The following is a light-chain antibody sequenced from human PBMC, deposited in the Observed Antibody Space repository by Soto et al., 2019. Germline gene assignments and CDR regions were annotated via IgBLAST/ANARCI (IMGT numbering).Light chain of an antibody. J-gene: IGKJ1*01. Sequence: DIQMTQSPSTLSASVGDRVTITCRASQSISSRLAWYQQKPGKAPKVLIYKASNLQSGVPSRISGSGSVTDFTLTISRLQPDDFATYYCQQCNSYPPTFGQGTTVDIK. V-gene: IGKV1-5*03. CDR1: QSISSR. CDR3: QQCNSYPPT. CDR2: KAS.